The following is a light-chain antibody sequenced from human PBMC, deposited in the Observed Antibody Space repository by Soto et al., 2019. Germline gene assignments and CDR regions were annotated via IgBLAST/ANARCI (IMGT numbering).Light chain of an antibody. CDR3: QQSYSTPL. J-gene: IGKJ3*01. Sequence: IQMTQSPSTLSASVGDSVSITCRASQSISRWLAWYQQTPGRAPELLIYKASSLESGVPSRFSGSGSGTDFTLTITSLQPDDFATYYCQQSYSTPLFGPGTKVDI. V-gene: IGKV1-5*03. CDR2: KAS. CDR1: QSISRW.